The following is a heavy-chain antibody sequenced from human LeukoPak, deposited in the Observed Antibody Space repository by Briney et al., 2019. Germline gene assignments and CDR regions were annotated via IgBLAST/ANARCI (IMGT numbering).Heavy chain of an antibody. V-gene: IGHV1-2*02. J-gene: IGHJ6*02. CDR3: ARVSWIQLEWGMDV. CDR1: GYTFTGYY. Sequence: GASVKVSCKASGYTFTGYYMHRVRQAPGQGLEWMGWINPNSGGTNYAQKFQGRVTMTRDTSISTAYMELSRLRSDDTAVYYCARVSWIQLEWGMDVWGQGTTVTVSS. D-gene: IGHD5-18*01. CDR2: INPNSGGT.